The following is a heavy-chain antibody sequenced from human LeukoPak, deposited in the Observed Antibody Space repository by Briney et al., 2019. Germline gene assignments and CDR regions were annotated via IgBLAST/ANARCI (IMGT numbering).Heavy chain of an antibody. CDR1: GGSISSYD. V-gene: IGHV4-59*01. CDR2: IYYSGST. J-gene: IGHJ4*02. Sequence: SETLSLTCTVPGGSISSYDWSWIRQPPGKGLEWIGYIYYSGSTNYNPSLKSRVTISVDTSKNQFSLKLSSVTAADTAVYYCASGLRDGYNLHYWGQGTLVTVSS. CDR3: ASGLRDGYNLHY. D-gene: IGHD5-24*01.